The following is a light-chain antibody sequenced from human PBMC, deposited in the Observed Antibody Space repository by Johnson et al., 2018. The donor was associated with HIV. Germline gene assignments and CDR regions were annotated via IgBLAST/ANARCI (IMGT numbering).Light chain of an antibody. Sequence: QSVLTQPPSVSAAPGQTVTISCSGSSSNIGNNYVSWYQQLPGTAPKLLIYDNNKRPSGIPDRFSGSKSGTSATLGITGLQTGDEADYYCGTWDTSLSAGVFGPVTKVSVL. CDR2: DNN. CDR1: SSNIGNNY. J-gene: IGLJ1*01. CDR3: GTWDTSLSAGV. V-gene: IGLV1-51*01.